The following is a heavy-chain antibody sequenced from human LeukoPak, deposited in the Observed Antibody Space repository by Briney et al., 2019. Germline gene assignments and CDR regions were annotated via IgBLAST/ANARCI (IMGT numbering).Heavy chain of an antibody. CDR2: ISAYNGNT. Sequence: ASVKVSCKASGYTFTSYGISWVRQAPGQGLEWMGWISAYNGNTNYAQKPQGRVTMTTDTSTSTAYMELRSLRSDDTAVSYCAGSGSYYDFWSGYPFDYWGQGTLVTVSS. V-gene: IGHV1-18*01. J-gene: IGHJ4*02. CDR3: AGSGSYYDFWSGYPFDY. CDR1: GYTFTSYG. D-gene: IGHD3-3*01.